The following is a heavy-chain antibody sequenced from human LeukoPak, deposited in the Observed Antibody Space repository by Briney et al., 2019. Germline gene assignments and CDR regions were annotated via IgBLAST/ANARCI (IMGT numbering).Heavy chain of an antibody. J-gene: IGHJ4*02. V-gene: IGHV4-39*01. D-gene: IGHD4-17*01. CDR2: IYSSGST. CDR3: ARQRYGDYRTDY. Sequence: PSETLSLTCTVSGGSIISSSYSWGWIRQPPGKGLEWVGSIYSSGSTYYNVSLKSRVTISVDTSKNQFSLKLSSVTAADTAVYYCARQRYGDYRTDYWGQGTLVTVSS. CDR1: GGSIISSSYS.